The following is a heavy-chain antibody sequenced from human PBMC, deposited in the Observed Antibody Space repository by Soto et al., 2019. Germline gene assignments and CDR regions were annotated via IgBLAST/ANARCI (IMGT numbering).Heavy chain of an antibody. D-gene: IGHD5-12*01. CDR2: IFYTGST. V-gene: IGHV4-30-4*01. Sequence: SETLSLTCSVSGGTINSGDYFWSWIRQPPGKCLEWIGSIFYTGSTYYSPSLKSRASMXXXTXXXXXSLXLXXLTAADTAVYFCARVKATLYRHYYFDYWGQGT. CDR1: GGTINSGDYF. CDR3: ARVKATLYRHYYFDY. J-gene: IGHJ4*02.